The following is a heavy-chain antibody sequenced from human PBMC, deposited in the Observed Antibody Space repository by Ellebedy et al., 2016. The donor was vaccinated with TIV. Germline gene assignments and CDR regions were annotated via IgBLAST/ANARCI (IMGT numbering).Heavy chain of an antibody. J-gene: IGHJ4*01. V-gene: IGHV2-5*01. Sequence: SGPTLVKPTQTLTLTCTFSGFSLTTSGMGVGWIRQAPGKAPEWLARIYWNDDKRYTPSLENRLTITKDTSKHQVVLTMNNMDPVDTATYFCAHRAYTSDWFGGDWANWGHGVRVTVSS. CDR3: AHRAYTSDWFGGDWAN. CDR1: GFSLTTSGMG. D-gene: IGHD3-10*01. CDR2: IYWNDDK.